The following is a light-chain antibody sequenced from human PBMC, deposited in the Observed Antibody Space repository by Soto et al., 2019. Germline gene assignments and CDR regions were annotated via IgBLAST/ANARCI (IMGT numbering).Light chain of an antibody. Sequence: DIQMTQSPSSLSASVGDRVTITCRASQSISNFLNWYQQKPGKAPKVLIYAAFSLQSGVPSRFSGSGSGTDFTLTISSLQPEDFATYDCQQSYSIPRTFGGGTKVEIK. CDR3: QQSYSIPRT. CDR1: QSISNF. J-gene: IGKJ4*01. V-gene: IGKV1-39*01. CDR2: AAF.